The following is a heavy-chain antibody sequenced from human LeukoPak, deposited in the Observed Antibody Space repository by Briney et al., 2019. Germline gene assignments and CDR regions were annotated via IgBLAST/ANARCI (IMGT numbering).Heavy chain of an antibody. CDR1: GYTLTELS. D-gene: IGHD3-22*01. J-gene: IGHJ4*02. Sequence: ASVTVSCKVSGYTLTELSMHWVRQAPGKGLEWMGGFDPEDGETIYAQKFQGRVTMTEDTSTDTAYMELSSLRSEDTAVYYCATVPEYYYDSSGFYGPFDYWGQGTLDPVSS. V-gene: IGHV1-24*01. CDR3: ATVPEYYYDSSGFYGPFDY. CDR2: FDPEDGET.